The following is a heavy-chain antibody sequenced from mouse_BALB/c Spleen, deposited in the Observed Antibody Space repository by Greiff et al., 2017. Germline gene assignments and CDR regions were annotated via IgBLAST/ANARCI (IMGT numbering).Heavy chain of an antibody. CDR2: ISSGGGST. CDR1: GFAFSSYD. D-gene: IGHD2-3*01. CDR3: ARQEDDGYDY. V-gene: IGHV5-12-1*01. Sequence: EVMLVESGGGLVKPGGSLKLSCAASGFAFSSYDMSWVRQTPGKRLEWVAYISSGGGSTYYPDTVKGRFTISRDNAKNTLYLQMSSLKSEDTAMYYCARQEDDGYDYWGQGTTLTVSS. J-gene: IGHJ2*01.